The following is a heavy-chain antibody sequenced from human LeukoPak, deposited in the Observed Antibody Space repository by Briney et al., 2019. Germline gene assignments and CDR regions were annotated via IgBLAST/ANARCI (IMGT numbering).Heavy chain of an antibody. CDR3: AREGVGDYYDSSGYPYYYYGMDV. V-gene: IGHV1-69*04. CDR1: GGTFSSYA. D-gene: IGHD3-22*01. Sequence: GASVKVSCKASGGTFSSYAISWVRQAPGQGLEWMGRIIPILGIANYAQKFQGRVTITADKSTSTAYMELSSLRSEDTAVYYCAREGVGDYYDSSGYPYYYYGMDVWGQGTTVTVSS. CDR2: IIPILGIA. J-gene: IGHJ6*02.